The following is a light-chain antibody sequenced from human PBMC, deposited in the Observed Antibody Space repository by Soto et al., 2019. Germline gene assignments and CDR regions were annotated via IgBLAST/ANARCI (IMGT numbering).Light chain of an antibody. CDR2: GGS. CDR3: QQYYSSRT. CDR1: QSVGSRW. Sequence: EIVLTQSPGTVSLSPGERATLSCRASQSVGSRWLAWYQQKPGQAPRVLIYGGSNRATGIPDRFSGSGSGTDFTLTISRLELEDFAVYYCQQYYSSRTFGQGTKVEMK. J-gene: IGKJ1*01. V-gene: IGKV3-20*01.